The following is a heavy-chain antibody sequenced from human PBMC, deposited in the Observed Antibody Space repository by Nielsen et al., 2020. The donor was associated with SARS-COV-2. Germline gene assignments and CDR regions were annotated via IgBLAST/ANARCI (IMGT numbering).Heavy chain of an antibody. V-gene: IGHV3-53*01. D-gene: IGHD5-18*01. CDR1: GFTVSSNY. J-gene: IGHJ3*02. Sequence: GESLKISCAASGFTVSSNYMGWVRQAPGKGLEWVSVIYSGGSTYYADSVKGRFTISRDNSKNTLYLQMNSLRAEDTAVYYCAREKRGIQLWLRAFDIWGQGTMVTVSS. CDR2: IYSGGST. CDR3: AREKRGIQLWLRAFDI.